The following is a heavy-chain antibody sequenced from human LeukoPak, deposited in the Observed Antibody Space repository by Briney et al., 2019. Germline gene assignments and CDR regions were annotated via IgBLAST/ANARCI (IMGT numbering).Heavy chain of an antibody. CDR1: GASITYYY. Sequence: SETLSLTCTVSGASITYYYGNWIRRLPGNGLEWIGYIYYSGSTNYNPSLTSRVTMSIDTSNNQFSLKLTSVTAADTAIYYCARHGARGQPFDYWGQGILVTVSS. V-gene: IGHV4-59*08. J-gene: IGHJ4*02. CDR3: ARHGARGQPFDY. CDR2: IYYSGST. D-gene: IGHD1-26*01.